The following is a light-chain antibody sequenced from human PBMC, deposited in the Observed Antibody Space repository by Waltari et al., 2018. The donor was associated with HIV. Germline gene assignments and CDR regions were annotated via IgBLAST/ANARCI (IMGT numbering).Light chain of an antibody. CDR3: YSRDSSGNHLV. V-gene: IGLV3-19*01. CDR2: GKN. CDR1: SLRSYY. J-gene: IGLJ2*01. Sequence: SSELTQDPAVSVALGQTVRITCQGDSLRSYYASWYQQKPGQAPILVIYGKNNRPSGSPDRFSGSTSGNIDSLTITGAQAEDEADYYCYSRDSSGNHLVFGGGTKLTVL.